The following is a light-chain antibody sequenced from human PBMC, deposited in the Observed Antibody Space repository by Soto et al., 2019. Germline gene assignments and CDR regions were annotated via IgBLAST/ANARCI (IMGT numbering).Light chain of an antibody. CDR3: QQRSNWPT. CDR2: KAS. CDR1: QSISSW. Sequence: DIQMTQSPSTLSGSVGDRVTITCRASQSISSWLAWYQQKPGKAPKLLIYKASSLESGVPSRFGGSGSGTEFTLTISSLEPEDFAVYYCQQRSNWPTFGQGTKVDIK. V-gene: IGKV1-5*03. J-gene: IGKJ1*01.